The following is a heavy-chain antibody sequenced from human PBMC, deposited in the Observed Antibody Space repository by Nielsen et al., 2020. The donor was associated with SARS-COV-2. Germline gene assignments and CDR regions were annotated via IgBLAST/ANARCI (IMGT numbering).Heavy chain of an antibody. V-gene: IGHV4-31*01. CDR3: ARDSTAAIGGAWFDT. CDR1: GGSISSGGYY. CDR2: IYYSGST. Sequence: SETLSLTCTVSGGSISSGGYYWNWIRQPPGKGLEWIGNIYYSGSTFYNPSVKSHFSMSLDTSKNQFSLNVTSVTAADTAVYYCARDSTAAIGGAWFDTWGQGTLVTVSS. D-gene: IGHD2-2*02. J-gene: IGHJ5*02.